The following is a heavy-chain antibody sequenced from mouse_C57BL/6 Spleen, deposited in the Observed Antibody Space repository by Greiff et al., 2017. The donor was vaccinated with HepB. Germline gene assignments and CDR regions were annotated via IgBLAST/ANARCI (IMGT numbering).Heavy chain of an antibody. D-gene: IGHD1-1*01. V-gene: IGHV1-85*01. CDR3: AIGEYYGSSSYYYAMDY. CDR2: IYPRDGSP. CDR1: GYTFTSYD. Sequence: QVQLKESGPELVKPGASVKLSCKASGYTFTSYDINWVKQRPGQGLEWIGWIYPRDGSPKYNEKFKGKATLTVDTSSRTAYMELHSLTSEDSAVYFCAIGEYYGSSSYYYAMDYWGQGTSVTVSS. J-gene: IGHJ4*01.